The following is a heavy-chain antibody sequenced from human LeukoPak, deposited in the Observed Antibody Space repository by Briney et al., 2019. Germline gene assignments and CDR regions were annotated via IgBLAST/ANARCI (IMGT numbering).Heavy chain of an antibody. CDR1: GYTFTSYD. Sequence: ASVKVSCKASGYTFTSYDINWVRQATGQGLEWMGWMNPNSGNTGYAQKFQGRVTITRNTSISTAYMELSSLRSEDTAVYYCARAESSSRYYYYGMDVWGQGTPVTVSS. D-gene: IGHD6-6*01. V-gene: IGHV1-8*01. CDR3: ARAESSSRYYYYGMDV. J-gene: IGHJ6*02. CDR2: MNPNSGNT.